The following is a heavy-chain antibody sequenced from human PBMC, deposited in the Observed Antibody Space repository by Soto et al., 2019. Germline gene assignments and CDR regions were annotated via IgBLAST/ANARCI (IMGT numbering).Heavy chain of an antibody. J-gene: IGHJ6*02. CDR2: IDPNGIT. V-gene: IGHV4-4*02. Sequence: SETLSLTCAVSGASISNTKWSTCARQVPGKGLEWIGKIDPNGITNYNPSLESRVTMTKAESKNQLSLKLTSVTAADTAVYYCVRLNRDYFYYGMDVWGQGTTVTVSS. CDR1: GASISNTKW. CDR3: VRLNRDYFYYGMDV.